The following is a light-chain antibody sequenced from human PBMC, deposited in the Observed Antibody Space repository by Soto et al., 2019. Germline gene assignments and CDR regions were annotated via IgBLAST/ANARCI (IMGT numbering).Light chain of an antibody. Sequence: DIHMTQSPSTLSASVGDRFIITCRASESISSWLAWYQQKPGKAPKLLIYKASTLESGVPSRFSGSGSGTDFTLTISSLQPEDFAIYYCQQYKTYSRTFGQGTKVDIK. CDR1: ESISSW. CDR3: QQYKTYSRT. J-gene: IGKJ1*01. V-gene: IGKV1-5*03. CDR2: KAS.